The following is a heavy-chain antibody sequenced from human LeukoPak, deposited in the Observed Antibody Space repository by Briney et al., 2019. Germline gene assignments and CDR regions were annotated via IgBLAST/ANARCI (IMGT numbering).Heavy chain of an antibody. J-gene: IGHJ3*02. D-gene: IGHD1-26*01. Sequence: GGSLRLSCAASGFTFRSYGMHWVRQAPGKGLEWLSVISYDGSNKYYADSVKGRFTISRDNAKNSLYLQMNSLRAEDTAVYYCARDPTSSWETAFDIWGQGTMVTVSS. CDR3: ARDPTSSWETAFDI. CDR2: ISYDGSNK. CDR1: GFTFRSYG. V-gene: IGHV3-30*03.